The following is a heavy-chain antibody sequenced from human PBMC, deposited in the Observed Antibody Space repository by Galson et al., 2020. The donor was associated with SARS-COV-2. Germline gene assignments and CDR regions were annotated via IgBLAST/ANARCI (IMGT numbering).Heavy chain of an antibody. CDR2: IYYSGST. CDR1: GGSISSSSYY. CDR3: ARPGSGSYLIIDY. Sequence: SETLSLTCTVSGGSISSSSYYWGWIRQPPGKGLEWIGSIYYSGSTYYNPSLKSRVTISVDTSKNQFSLKLSSVTAADTAVYYCARPGSGSYLIIDYWGQGTLVTVSS. J-gene: IGHJ4*02. D-gene: IGHD3-10*01. V-gene: IGHV4-39*01.